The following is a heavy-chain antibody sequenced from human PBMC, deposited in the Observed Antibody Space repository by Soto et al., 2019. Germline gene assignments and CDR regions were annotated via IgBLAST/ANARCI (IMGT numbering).Heavy chain of an antibody. D-gene: IGHD3-22*01. CDR2: IIPIFGTA. CDR1: GGTFSSYA. CDR3: AGDGLTPTEPTYGMDV. V-gene: IGHV1-69*13. J-gene: IGHJ6*02. Sequence: SVKVSCKXSGGTFSSYAISWVRQAPGQGLEWMGGIIPIFGTANYAQKFQGRVTITADESTSTAYMELSSLRSEDTAVYYCAGDGLTPTEPTYGMDVWGQGTTVTVSS.